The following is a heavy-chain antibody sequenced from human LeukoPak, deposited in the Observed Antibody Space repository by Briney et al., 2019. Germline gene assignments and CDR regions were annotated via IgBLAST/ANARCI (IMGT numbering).Heavy chain of an antibody. V-gene: IGHV4-39*01. CDR1: GGSISSSSYY. Sequence: SETLSLTCTVSGGSISSSSYYWGWIRQPPGKGLEWIGSIYYSGSTYYNPSLKSRVTISVDTSKNQFSLKLSSVTAADTAVYYCARVDYYDSSGYYYFAFDIWGQGTMVTVSS. CDR3: ARVDYYDSSGYYYFAFDI. D-gene: IGHD3-22*01. J-gene: IGHJ3*02. CDR2: IYYSGST.